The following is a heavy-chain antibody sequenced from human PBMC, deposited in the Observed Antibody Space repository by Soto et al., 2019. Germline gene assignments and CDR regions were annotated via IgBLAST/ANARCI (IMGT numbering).Heavy chain of an antibody. CDR2: ISGSLGTT. CDR1: GFTLRSYA. D-gene: IGHD6-19*01. CDR3: AKENRGAVAAPGANWFDP. V-gene: IGHV3-23*01. J-gene: IGHJ5*02. Sequence: GGSLRLSCAVSGFTLRSYAMSWVRQAPGKGLEWVSAISGSLGTTYYADSVQGRFTISRDSSKSTLYLQMNSLRAADTAVYYCAKENRGAVAAPGANWFDPWGQGTLVTVSS.